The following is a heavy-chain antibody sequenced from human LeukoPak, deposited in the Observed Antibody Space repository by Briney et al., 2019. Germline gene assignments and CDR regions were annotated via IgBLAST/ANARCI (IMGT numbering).Heavy chain of an antibody. CDR3: ARDTRSYDFWSGLGSGGGIDY. CDR1: GFTFSSYA. J-gene: IGHJ4*02. D-gene: IGHD3-3*01. CDR2: ISYDGSNK. V-gene: IGHV3-30-3*01. Sequence: GRSPRLSCAASGFTFSSYAMHWVRQAPGKGLEWVAVISYDGSNKYYADSVKGRFTISRDNSKNTLYLQMNSLRAEDTAVYYCARDTRSYDFWSGLGSGGGIDYWGQGTLVTVSS.